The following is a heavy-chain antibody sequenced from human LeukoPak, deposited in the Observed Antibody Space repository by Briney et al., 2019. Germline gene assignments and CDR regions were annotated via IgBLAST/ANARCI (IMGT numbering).Heavy chain of an antibody. D-gene: IGHD3-9*01. CDR1: GFTFSSYG. J-gene: IGHJ4*02. Sequence: GRSLRLSCAASGFTFSSYGMHWVRQAPGKGLEWVAVISYDGSNKYYADSVKGRFTIPRDNSKNTLYLQMNRLRAEDTAVYYCAKDLTYYDILTGYSHWGQGTLVTVSS. V-gene: IGHV3-30*18. CDR2: ISYDGSNK. CDR3: AKDLTYYDILTGYSH.